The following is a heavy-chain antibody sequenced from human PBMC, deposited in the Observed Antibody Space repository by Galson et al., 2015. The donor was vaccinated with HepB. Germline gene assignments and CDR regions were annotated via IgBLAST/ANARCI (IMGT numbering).Heavy chain of an antibody. V-gene: IGHV4-30-2*01. CDR3: ARGVDSCGYYEAGSFDY. Sequence: TLSLTGAVSGGPIGSGGYSWHWIRQPPGEGVEWIGYIYHSGSTYYNPSLKSRVSRAVDGSKNQIYLKRSSVTAADTAVYYCARGVDSCGYYEAGSFDYWGQGTLGTVSS. J-gene: IGHJ4*02. CDR1: GGPIGSGGYS. CDR2: IYHSGST. D-gene: IGHD3-22*01.